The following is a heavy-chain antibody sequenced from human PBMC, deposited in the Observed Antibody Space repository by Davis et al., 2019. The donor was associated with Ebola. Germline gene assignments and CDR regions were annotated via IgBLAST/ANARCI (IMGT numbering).Heavy chain of an antibody. J-gene: IGHJ6*04. CDR1: GFTFNIYA. CDR2: TTLSGAST. V-gene: IGHV3-23*01. CDR3: ARDCSSTSCWAGTYSKWAYYYYGMDV. D-gene: IGHD2-2*01. Sequence: GESLKISCAASGFTFNIYAMSWVRQAPGKGLEWVSATTLSGASTYYADSVKGRFTISRDNAKNSLYLQMNSLRAEDTAVYYCARDCSSTSCWAGTYSKWAYYYYGMDVWGKGTTVTVSS.